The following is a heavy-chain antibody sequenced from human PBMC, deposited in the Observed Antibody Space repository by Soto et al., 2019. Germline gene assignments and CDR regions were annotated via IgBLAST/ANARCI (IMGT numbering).Heavy chain of an antibody. CDR2: INPNSGGT. D-gene: IGHD3-22*01. Sequence: ASVKVSCKASAYTFTGYYMHRVRQAPGQGLEWMGWINPNSGGTNYAQKFQGRVTMTRDTSISTAYMELSRLRSDDTAVYYCARETYYYDSSGPPGYWGRGTLVTVS. CDR3: ARETYYYDSSGPPGY. V-gene: IGHV1-2*02. CDR1: AYTFTGYY. J-gene: IGHJ4*02.